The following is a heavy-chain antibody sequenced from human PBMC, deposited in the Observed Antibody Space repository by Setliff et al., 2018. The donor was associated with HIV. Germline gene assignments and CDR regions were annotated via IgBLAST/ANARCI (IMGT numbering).Heavy chain of an antibody. CDR1: GYSFSGHW. Sequence: PGESLKISCKGSGYSFSGHWIGWVRQMPGKGLEWMGIIYPDDSKTRYSPSFQGQVTISVDKSINTAYLQWSSLKASDTAMYYCASPGYCSSPNCMNVFNFWGHGTMVTVSS. V-gene: IGHV5-51*01. CDR2: IYPDDSKT. J-gene: IGHJ3*01. CDR3: ASPGYCSSPNCMNVFNF. D-gene: IGHD2-2*01.